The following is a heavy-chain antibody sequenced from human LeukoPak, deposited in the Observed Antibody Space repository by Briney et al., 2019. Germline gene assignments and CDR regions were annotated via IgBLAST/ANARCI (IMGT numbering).Heavy chain of an antibody. CDR3: AKGLERESRLDS. V-gene: IGHV3-21*04. D-gene: IGHD1-1*01. Sequence: PGGSLRLSCAASGFTFSSYSMNWVRQAPGKGLEWVSSISSSGSTIYYADSVRGRFTISTDNSKNTLYLQMNSLRAEDTALYYCAKGLERESRLDSWGQGTLVTVSS. J-gene: IGHJ4*02. CDR2: ISSSGSTI. CDR1: GFTFSSYS.